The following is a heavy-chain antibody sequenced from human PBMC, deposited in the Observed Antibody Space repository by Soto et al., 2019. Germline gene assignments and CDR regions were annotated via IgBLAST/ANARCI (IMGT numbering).Heavy chain of an antibody. V-gene: IGHV3-23*01. CDR1: GFTFSSYA. CDR2: ISGSGGST. J-gene: IGHJ4*02. CDR3: AKDRELDPYDFWSGLDY. D-gene: IGHD3-3*01. Sequence: SGGSLRLSCAASGFTFSSYAMSWVRQAPGKGLEWVSAISGSGGSTYYADSVKGRFTISRDNSKNTLYLQMNSLRAEDTAVYYCAKDRELDPYDFWSGLDYWGQGTLVTVSS.